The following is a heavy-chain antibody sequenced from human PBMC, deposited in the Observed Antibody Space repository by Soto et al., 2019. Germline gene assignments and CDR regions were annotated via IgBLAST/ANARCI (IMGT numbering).Heavy chain of an antibody. CDR3: VRSGTARLLRHSWFDT. V-gene: IGHV3-21*01. Sequence: EVQLVESGGGRVKPGGSLRLSCAAAEFTFNTYDMNWVRQAPGKGLEWVSSITTSGAYIYYADSLKGRITISRDNAKNSLFLQMNSLRAEDTAVYYCVRSGTARLLRHSWFDTWGQGTLVTVSS. CDR1: EFTFNTYD. CDR2: ITTSGAYI. J-gene: IGHJ5*02. D-gene: IGHD2-21*01.